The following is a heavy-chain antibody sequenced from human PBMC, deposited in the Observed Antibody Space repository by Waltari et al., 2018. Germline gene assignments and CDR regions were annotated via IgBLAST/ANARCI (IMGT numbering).Heavy chain of an antibody. CDR2: IGTYNGIA. D-gene: IGHD5-18*01. J-gene: IGHJ6*02. CDR3: ARAGYGVPTYTYYGMDV. V-gene: IGHV1-18*01. Sequence: QVHLVQSGPAVKRPGASVKVSCKASGYTFNHYGINWVRQAPGHGLEWMGWIGTYNGIANYAQRVEDRVTMTVDSPTSTAYMELRNLRSDDTGIYYCARAGYGVPTYTYYGMDVWGQGTTVTVSS. CDR1: GYTFNHYG.